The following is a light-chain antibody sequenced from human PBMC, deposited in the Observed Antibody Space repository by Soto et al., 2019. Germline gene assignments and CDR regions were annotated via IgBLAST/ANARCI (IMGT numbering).Light chain of an antibody. V-gene: IGLV1-47*01. Sequence: QSVLTQPPSASGTPGQRVTISCSGSSSNIGSNYVYWYQHLPGTAPKLLIYRNNQRPSGVPDRFSGSKSGTSASLAISGLRSEDEADYYCAAWDNSLSGPVVFGGGTQLTVL. J-gene: IGLJ2*01. CDR3: AAWDNSLSGPVV. CDR1: SSNIGSNY. CDR2: RNN.